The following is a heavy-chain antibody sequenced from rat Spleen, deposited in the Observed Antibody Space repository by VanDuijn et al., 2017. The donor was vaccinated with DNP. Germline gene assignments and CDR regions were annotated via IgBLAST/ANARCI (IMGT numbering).Heavy chain of an antibody. CDR2: ISYSGTT. V-gene: IGHV3-1*01. Sequence: EVQLQESGPGLVKPSQSLSLTCSVTGYSITSTYWGWIRKFPRNKMEYIGHISYSGTTNYNPSLKSRISITRDTSKNQFFLQLNSVTTEDTATYYCARHGRVTTVATYWYFDFWGPGTMVTVSS. J-gene: IGHJ1*01. D-gene: IGHD1-3*01. CDR3: ARHGRVTTVATYWYFDF. CDR1: GYSITSTY.